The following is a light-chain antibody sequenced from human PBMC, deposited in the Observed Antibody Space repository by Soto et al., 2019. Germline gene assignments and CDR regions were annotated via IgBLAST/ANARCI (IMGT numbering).Light chain of an antibody. CDR1: QGITND. V-gene: IGKV1-39*01. CDR3: QKSYSTPIT. Sequence: DIQMPQSPSSLSASVGDRFTITCRASQGITNDLGWYQQKPGKANKLLIYAASSLQSGVPSRFSGSGSGTDFTLTISSLQPEEFATYYCQKSYSTPITFGQGKRLEIK. J-gene: IGKJ5*01. CDR2: AAS.